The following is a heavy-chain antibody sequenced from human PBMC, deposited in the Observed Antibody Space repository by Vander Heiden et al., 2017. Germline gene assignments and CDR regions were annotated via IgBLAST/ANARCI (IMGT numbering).Heavy chain of an antibody. J-gene: IGHJ6*02. CDR1: GFIFSDYY. V-gene: IGHV3-11*01. CDR3: ARSLAVSGDYYYAYDMDV. D-gene: IGHD6-19*01. CDR2: ISSSGRTI. Sequence: QVYLVESGGGLVKPGGSLRLSCAASGFIFSDYYMTWVRQGPGKGPEWLSYISSSGRTISYADSVKGRFTISRDNANNSLYLQMTSLTAADTAVYYCARSLAVSGDYYYAYDMDVWGQGTTVTVSS.